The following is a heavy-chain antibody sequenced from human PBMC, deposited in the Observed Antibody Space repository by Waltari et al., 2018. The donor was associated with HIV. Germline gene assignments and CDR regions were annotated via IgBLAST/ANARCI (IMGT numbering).Heavy chain of an antibody. J-gene: IGHJ4*02. CDR3: ARGLTTVTTELGY. CDR1: GGSIRSGGYY. V-gene: IGHV4-31*03. Sequence: QVQLQESGPGLVKPSQTLSLTCTVSGGSIRSGGYYWSWTRQHPGKGLEWIGYIYYSGSTYYNPSLKSRVTISVDTSKNQFSLKLSSVTAADTAVYYCARGLTTVTTELGYWGQGTLVTVSS. D-gene: IGHD4-17*01. CDR2: IYYSGST.